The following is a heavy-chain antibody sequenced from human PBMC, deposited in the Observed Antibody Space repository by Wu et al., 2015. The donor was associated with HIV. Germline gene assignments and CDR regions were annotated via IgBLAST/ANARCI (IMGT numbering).Heavy chain of an antibody. Sequence: QVQLVQSGAEVKKPGASVKVSCKASGYTFSSYYIHWVRQAPGQGLEWMGMINPSGGSTSYAQKFQGRVTMTRDTSTTTVYMELSSLRSEDTAVYYCARLTQYYYYGMDVVGPRDHGHRLL. D-gene: IGHD3-9*01. CDR1: GYTFSSYY. CDR2: INPSGGST. CDR3: ARLTQYYYYGMDV. J-gene: IGHJ6*02. V-gene: IGHV1-46*01.